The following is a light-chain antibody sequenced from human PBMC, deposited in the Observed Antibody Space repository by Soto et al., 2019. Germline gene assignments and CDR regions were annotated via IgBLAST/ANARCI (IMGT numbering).Light chain of an antibody. CDR1: QSISTN. V-gene: IGKV3-15*01. J-gene: IGKJ2*01. CDR2: GAS. CDR3: QQYNSWPPLYT. Sequence: EIVMTQSPATLSVSPGERAILSCRASQSISTNLAWYQQKPGQAPRLLIYGASSRATGLPARFSASGSGTEFTVIISRLQSEDFAVYYCQQYNSWPPLYTFGQGTKLEIK.